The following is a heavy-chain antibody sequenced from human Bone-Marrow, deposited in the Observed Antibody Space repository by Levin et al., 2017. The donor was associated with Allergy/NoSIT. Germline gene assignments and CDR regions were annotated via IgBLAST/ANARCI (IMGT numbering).Heavy chain of an antibody. J-gene: IGHJ4*02. D-gene: IGHD3-9*01. V-gene: IGHV4-34*01. CDR1: GGSFSGYY. Sequence: PSETLSLTCAVYGGSFSGYYWSWIRQPPGKGLEWIGEINHSGSTNYNPSLKSRVTISVDTSKNQFSLKLSSVTAADTAVYYCARAPPPCARYFDWLLSADYWGQGTLVTVSS. CDR2: INHSGST. CDR3: ARAPPPCARYFDWLLSADY.